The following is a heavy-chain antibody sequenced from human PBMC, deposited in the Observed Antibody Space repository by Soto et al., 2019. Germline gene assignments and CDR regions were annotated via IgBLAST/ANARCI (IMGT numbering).Heavy chain of an antibody. V-gene: IGHV4-39*01. J-gene: IGHJ6*02. CDR2: MFYSGLT. D-gene: IGHD2-15*01. CDR1: GYSVTSSDYY. CDR3: APLSVSLSGPYGIHF. Sequence: KTSETLSLTCSVSGYSVTSSDYYWAWIRQPPGKGLEWIGSMFYSGLTYYNPSLKSRVTLSVDTSKNQCSVRLNSVTAADTAVYYCAPLSVSLSGPYGIHFWGQGTTVAVSS.